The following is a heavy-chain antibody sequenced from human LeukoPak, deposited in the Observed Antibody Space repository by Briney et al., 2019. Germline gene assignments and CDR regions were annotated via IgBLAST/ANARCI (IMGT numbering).Heavy chain of an antibody. V-gene: IGHV3-23*01. D-gene: IGHD1-1*01. J-gene: IGHJ3*02. CDR3: AKRSTRRAFDI. Sequence: GGSLRLSCAASGFTVSSNYMSWVRQAPGKGLEWVSAISGSGGSTYYADSVKGRFTISRDNSKNTLYLQMNSLRAEDTAVYYCAKRSTRRAFDIWGQGTMVTVSS. CDR1: GFTVSSNY. CDR2: ISGSGGST.